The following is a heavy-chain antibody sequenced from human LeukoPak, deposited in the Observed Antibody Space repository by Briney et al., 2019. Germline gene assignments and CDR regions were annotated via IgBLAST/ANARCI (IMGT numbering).Heavy chain of an antibody. CDR1: GYTFTSYD. Sequence: ASVKVSCKASGYTFTSYDINWVRQATGRGLEWMGWMNPNSGNTGYAQKFQGRVTMTRNTSISTAYMELSSLRSEDTAVYYCARPSSLRRRPLGYWGQGTLVTVSS. J-gene: IGHJ4*02. V-gene: IGHV1-8*01. D-gene: IGHD6-13*01. CDR3: ARPSSLRRRPLGY. CDR2: MNPNSGNT.